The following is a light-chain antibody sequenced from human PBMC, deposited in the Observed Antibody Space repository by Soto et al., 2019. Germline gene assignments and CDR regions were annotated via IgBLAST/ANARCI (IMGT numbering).Light chain of an antibody. Sequence: QSVLTQPPSVSSAPGQKVTISCSGSSSNIGGNSVSWYQQLPGTAPKLLIYDDNKRPSGIPDRFSGSKSGTSATLGITGFQTGDEADYYCGSWDSSLSAYVFGTGTKVT. CDR1: SSNIGGNS. CDR2: DDN. V-gene: IGLV1-51*01. J-gene: IGLJ1*01. CDR3: GSWDSSLSAYV.